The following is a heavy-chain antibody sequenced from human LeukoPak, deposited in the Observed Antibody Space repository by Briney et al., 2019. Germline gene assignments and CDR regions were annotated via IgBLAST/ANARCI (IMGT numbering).Heavy chain of an antibody. J-gene: IGHJ6*03. V-gene: IGHV4-34*01. CDR3: ARGPYGGNSAACYMDV. CDR1: GGSFSGYY. D-gene: IGHD4-23*01. CDR2: INHSGST. Sequence: SETLSLTCAVYGGSFSGYYWSWIRQPPGKGLEWIGEINHSGSTNYNPSLKSRVTISVDTSKNQFSLKLSSVTAADTAVYYCARGPYGGNSAACYMDVWGKGTTVTVSS.